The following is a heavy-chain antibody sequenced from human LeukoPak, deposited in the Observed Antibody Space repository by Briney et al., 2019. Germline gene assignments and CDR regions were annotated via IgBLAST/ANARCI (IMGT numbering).Heavy chain of an antibody. D-gene: IGHD3-22*01. CDR1: GFTFSSYW. J-gene: IGHJ4*02. Sequence: GGSLRLSCAASGFTFSSYWMSWVRQAPGKGLEWVANIKQDGSEKYYVDSVKGRFTISRDNAKNSLYLQMNSLRAEDTALYYCAKDIDSSGYYYDYWGQGTLVTVSS. CDR2: IKQDGSEK. CDR3: AKDIDSSGYYYDY. V-gene: IGHV3-7*03.